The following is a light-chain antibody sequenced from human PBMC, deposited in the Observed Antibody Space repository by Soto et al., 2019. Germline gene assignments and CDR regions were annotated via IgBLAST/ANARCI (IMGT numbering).Light chain of an antibody. V-gene: IGKV3-20*01. J-gene: IGKJ4*01. CDR1: QSVNNNY. CDR3: QQYDTSLPYT. Sequence: EIGLTQYPGTLSLSPGDRATLSCEASQSVNNNYLAWYQHKPGQAPRLLIYGASSRATGIPDRFSGSGSGTDFTLTIRRLEPEDFAVCYCQQYDTSLPYTFGGGTKVDIK. CDR2: GAS.